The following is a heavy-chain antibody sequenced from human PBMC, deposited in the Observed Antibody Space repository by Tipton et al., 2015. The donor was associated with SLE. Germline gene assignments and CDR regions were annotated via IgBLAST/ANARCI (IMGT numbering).Heavy chain of an antibody. V-gene: IGHV4-38-2*02. D-gene: IGHD6-6*01. Sequence: TLSLTCTVSGYSIRSNYYWGWSRPPPGEGLEWIGSLYNTGTTYSNPSLKSRVTISVDTSKNQFSLNLISVTAADTAIYYCARDWDYSTSSSSFVLWGQGTLVTVSS. CDR2: LYNTGTT. CDR3: ARDWDYSTSSSSFVL. CDR1: GYSIRSNYY. J-gene: IGHJ4*02.